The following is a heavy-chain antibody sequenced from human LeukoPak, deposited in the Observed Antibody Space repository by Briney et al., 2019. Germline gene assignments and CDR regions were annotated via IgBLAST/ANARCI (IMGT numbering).Heavy chain of an antibody. Sequence: PGGSLRLSCTASGFSFSTFAMSWVRQPPGKGLEWVSGVIGTGSTYYADSVKGRFTLSRDSSKNTVYMQMKSLRDEDTAIYYCGKDLHYDEGRWEFDPWGQGTLVSVAS. J-gene: IGHJ5*02. D-gene: IGHD4-17*01. CDR2: VIGTGST. CDR3: GKDLHYDEGRWEFDP. V-gene: IGHV3-23*01. CDR1: GFSFSTFA.